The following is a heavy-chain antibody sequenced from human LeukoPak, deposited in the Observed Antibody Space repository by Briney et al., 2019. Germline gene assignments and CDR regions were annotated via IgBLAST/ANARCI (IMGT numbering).Heavy chain of an antibody. Sequence: SGGSLRLSCAASGFTFSSYSMNWVRQAPGKGLEWVSSISSSSTYIDYADSVKGRFTISRDNAKNSLYLQMDSLRAEDTAVYYCASKTGCTNGVCPFDYWGQGTLVTVSS. J-gene: IGHJ4*02. CDR3: ASKTGCTNGVCPFDY. V-gene: IGHV3-21*01. CDR1: GFTFSSYS. CDR2: ISSSSTYI. D-gene: IGHD2-8*01.